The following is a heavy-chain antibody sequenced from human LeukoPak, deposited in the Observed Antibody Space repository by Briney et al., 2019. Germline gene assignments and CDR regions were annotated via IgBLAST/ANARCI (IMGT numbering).Heavy chain of an antibody. D-gene: IGHD2-2*01. V-gene: IGHV1-2*02. Sequence: ASVKVSCKASGYTFTSYYMHWVRQAPGQGLEWMGWINPNSGGTNYAQKFQGRVTMTRDTSISTAYMELSRLRYDDTAVYYCASLGDSTSATPDDEFDYWGQGTLVTVSS. CDR3: ASLGDSTSATPDDEFDY. CDR1: GYTFTSYY. J-gene: IGHJ4*02. CDR2: INPNSGGT.